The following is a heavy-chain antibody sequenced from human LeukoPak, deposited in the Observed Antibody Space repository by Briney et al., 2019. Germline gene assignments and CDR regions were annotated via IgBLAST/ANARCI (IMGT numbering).Heavy chain of an antibody. Sequence: PSETLSLTCTVSGGSISSSSYYWGWIRQPPGKGLEWIGSIYYSGSTHYNPSLKSRVTISVDTSKNQFSLKLSSVTAADTAVYYCARHVRKGTTVVTHWFDPWGQGTLVTVSS. J-gene: IGHJ5*02. D-gene: IGHD4-23*01. CDR1: GGSISSSSYY. CDR3: ARHVRKGTTVVTHWFDP. CDR2: IYYSGST. V-gene: IGHV4-39*01.